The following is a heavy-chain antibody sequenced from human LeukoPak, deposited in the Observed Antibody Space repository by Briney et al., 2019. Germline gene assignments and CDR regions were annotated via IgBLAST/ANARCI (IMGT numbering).Heavy chain of an antibody. J-gene: IGHJ4*02. D-gene: IGHD6-6*01. Sequence: GGSLRLSCAASGVTFSNDGIDWVRQAPGQGLEWVANIKQDGSEKYYVDSVEGRFTISRDNAKNSLSLLMNSLRGEDTAVYYCVRALGSSSADYWGQGTLVTVSS. CDR2: IKQDGSEK. V-gene: IGHV3-7*01. CDR1: GVTFSNDG. CDR3: VRALGSSSADY.